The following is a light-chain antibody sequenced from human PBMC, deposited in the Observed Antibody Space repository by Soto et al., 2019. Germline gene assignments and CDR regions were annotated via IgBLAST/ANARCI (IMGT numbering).Light chain of an antibody. Sequence: QSALTQPPSASGSPGQSVTISCTGTSSDVGGYNYVSWYQQHPGKAPKLMIYEVSERPSGVPERFSGSKSSNTASLTVSGLQAEDESDYYCSSYAGSNNFVFGTGTKLTVL. J-gene: IGLJ1*01. CDR3: SSYAGSNNFV. V-gene: IGLV2-8*01. CDR2: EVS. CDR1: SSDVGGYNY.